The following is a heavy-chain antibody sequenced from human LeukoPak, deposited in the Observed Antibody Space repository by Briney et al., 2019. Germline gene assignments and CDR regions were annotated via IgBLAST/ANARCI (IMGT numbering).Heavy chain of an antibody. CDR1: GGSISSYY. V-gene: IGHV4-59*01. D-gene: IGHD3-9*01. J-gene: IGHJ6*03. CDR2: IYYSGST. CDR3: ARDRGGYYDILTGYYMGYYYYMDV. Sequence: TASETLSLTCTVSGGSISSYYWSWIRQPPGKGLEWVGYIYYSGSTNYNPSLKSRVTISVDTSKNQFSLKLSSVTAADTAVYYCARDRGGYYDILTGYYMGYYYYMDVWGKGTTVTVSS.